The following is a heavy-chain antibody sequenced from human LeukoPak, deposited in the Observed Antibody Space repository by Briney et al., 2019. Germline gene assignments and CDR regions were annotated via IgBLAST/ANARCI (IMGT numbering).Heavy chain of an antibody. V-gene: IGHV3-30*03. CDR2: ISYDGSNK. J-gene: IGHJ4*02. CDR3: AREHLKWRVVASRFDY. Sequence: GGSLRLSCAASGFTFSSYSMNWVRQAPGKGLEWVSVISYDGSNKYYADSVKGRFTISRDNSKNTLFLQVNSLGAEDTAVYYCAREHLKWRVVASRFDYWGQGTLVTVSS. D-gene: IGHD2-15*01. CDR1: GFTFSSYS.